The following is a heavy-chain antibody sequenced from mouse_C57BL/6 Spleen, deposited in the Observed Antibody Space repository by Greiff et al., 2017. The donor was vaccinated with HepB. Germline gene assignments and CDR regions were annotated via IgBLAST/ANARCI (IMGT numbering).Heavy chain of an antibody. CDR2: IGPANGNT. J-gene: IGHJ2*01. CDR3: ARSPHYGHGY. Sequence: VHVKQSVAELVRPVASVKLSCTASGFNIKNSYMHWVQQSPEQGLEWIGRIGPANGNTKYAPKFKGKDTITADTSSNTPYLQLSSLTSEDTAIYYCARSPHYGHGYWGQGTTLTVAS. CDR1: GFNIKNSY. V-gene: IGHV14-3*01. D-gene: IGHD1-2*01.